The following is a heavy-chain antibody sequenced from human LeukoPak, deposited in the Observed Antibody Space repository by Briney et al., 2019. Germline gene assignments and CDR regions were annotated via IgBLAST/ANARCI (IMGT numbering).Heavy chain of an antibody. CDR2: INHSGST. CDR1: GGSFSGYY. CDR3: ARHSTFFGVVIIKGRVRGPFDY. D-gene: IGHD3-3*01. Sequence: SETLSLTRAVYGGSFSGYYWSWIRQPPGKGLEWIGEINHSGSTNYNPSLKSRVTISVDTSKNQFSLKLSSVTAADTAVYYCARHSTFFGVVIIKGRVRGPFDYWGQGTLVTVSS. V-gene: IGHV4-34*01. J-gene: IGHJ4*02.